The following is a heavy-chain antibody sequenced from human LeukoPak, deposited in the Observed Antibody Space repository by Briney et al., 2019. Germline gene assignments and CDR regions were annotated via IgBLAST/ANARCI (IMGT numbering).Heavy chain of an antibody. V-gene: IGHV4-39*01. CDR2: IYYSGST. J-gene: IGHJ4*02. CDR3: ARRSTRFFDY. D-gene: IGHD1-26*01. CDR1: GGSISSSSYY. Sequence: SETLSLTCTVSGGSISSSSYYWGWIRQPPGKGLEWIGSIYYSGSTYYNPSLKSRVTISVDTSKNQFSPKLSSVTAADTAVYYCARRSTRFFDYWGQGTLVTVSS.